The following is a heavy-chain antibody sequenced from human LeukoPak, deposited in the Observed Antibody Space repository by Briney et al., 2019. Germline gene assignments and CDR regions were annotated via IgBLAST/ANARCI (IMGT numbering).Heavy chain of an antibody. CDR3: ARRGGEHGFLGSHHSDY. J-gene: IGHJ4*02. D-gene: IGHD3-3*01. CDR1: GGSISSGDYY. V-gene: IGHV4-30-4*01. CDR2: IYYSGST. Sequence: SETLSLTCTVSGGSISSGDYYWSWIRQPPGKGLEWIGYIYYSGSTYYNPSLKSRVTISVDRSKNQFSLKLSSVTAADTAVYYCARRGGEHGFLGSHHSDYWGQGTLVTVSS.